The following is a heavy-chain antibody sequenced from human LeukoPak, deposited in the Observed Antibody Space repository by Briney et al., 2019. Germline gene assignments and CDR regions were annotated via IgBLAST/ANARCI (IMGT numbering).Heavy chain of an antibody. D-gene: IGHD6-13*01. CDR1: GFTFSSYS. J-gene: IGHJ4*02. CDR3: ARGNKIAAAGH. V-gene: IGHV3-21*01. CDR2: ISSSSSYI. Sequence: GGSLRLSCAASGFTFSSYSMNWVRQAPGKGLEWVSSISSSSSYIYYADSVKGRFTISRDNAKNSLYLQMNSLRAEDTAVYYCARGNKIAAAGHWGQGTLVTGSS.